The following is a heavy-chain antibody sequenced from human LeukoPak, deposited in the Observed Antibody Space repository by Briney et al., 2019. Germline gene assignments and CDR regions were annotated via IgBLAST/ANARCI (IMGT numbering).Heavy chain of an antibody. D-gene: IGHD3-3*01. CDR1: GSSISSGDY. Sequence: PSETLSLTCIVSGSSISSGDYWGWLRQPPGKGLEWIGDIDHRGTATYNPSLKSRLTISADASKNQFSLKLNSVTDADTAVYYCAVGITILGVAASFDSWGQGNLVIVSS. CDR3: AVGITILGVAASFDS. CDR2: IDHRGTA. V-gene: IGHV4-38-2*02. J-gene: IGHJ4*02.